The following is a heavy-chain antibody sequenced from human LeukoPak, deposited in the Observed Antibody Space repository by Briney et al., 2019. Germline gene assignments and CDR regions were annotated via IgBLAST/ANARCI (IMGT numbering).Heavy chain of an antibody. V-gene: IGHV1-8*02. CDR3: ARGTPSCTSASCYNY. Sequence: ASVKVSCKASGYTFTGYYMHWVRQAPGQGLEWMGWMNPKSGNTGYAQNFQGRVTMTRSTSISTAYMELSTLRSEDTAVYYCARGTPSCTSASCYNYWGQGTLLTVSS. CDR2: MNPKSGNT. CDR1: GYTFTGYY. D-gene: IGHD2-2*02. J-gene: IGHJ4*01.